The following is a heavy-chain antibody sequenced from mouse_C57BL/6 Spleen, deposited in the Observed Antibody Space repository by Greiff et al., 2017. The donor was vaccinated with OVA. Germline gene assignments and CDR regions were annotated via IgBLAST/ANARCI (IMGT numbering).Heavy chain of an antibody. CDR1: GYSFTDYN. J-gene: IGHJ4*01. V-gene: IGHV1-39*01. Sequence: EVQLKESGPELVKPGASVKISCKASGYSFTDYNMNWVKQSNGKSLEWIGVINPNYGTTSYNQKFKGKATLTVDQSSSTAYMQLNSLTSEDSAVYYCATGDYYGSEDAMDYWGQGTSVTVSS. CDR3: ATGDYYGSEDAMDY. CDR2: INPNYGTT. D-gene: IGHD1-1*01.